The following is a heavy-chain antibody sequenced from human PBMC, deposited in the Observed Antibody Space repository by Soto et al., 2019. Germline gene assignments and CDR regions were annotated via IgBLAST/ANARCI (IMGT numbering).Heavy chain of an antibody. D-gene: IGHD6-19*01. CDR2: ISSNGDNT. V-gene: IGHV3-64D*06. CDR3: GRIAVAGCLDY. CDR1: GFTFSSYA. J-gene: IGHJ4*02. Sequence: PGGSLRLSCSASGFTFSSYAMHWVRQAPGKGLEYVSGISSNGDNTYHADSVEGRFAISRDNSKNTLYLQMSSLRAEDTAVYYCGRIAVAGCLDYWGQGTLVTVSS.